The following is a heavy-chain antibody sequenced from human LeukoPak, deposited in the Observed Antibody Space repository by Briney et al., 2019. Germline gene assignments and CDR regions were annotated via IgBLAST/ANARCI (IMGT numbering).Heavy chain of an antibody. CDR3: TRDHRSSYSSSSYYYYYYMDV. Sequence: PSETLSLTCAVYGGSFSGYYWSWIRQPPGKGLEWIGEINHSGSTNYNPSLKSRVTISVDTSKNQFSLNLSSVTAADTAVYYCTRDHRSSYSSSSYYYYYYMDVWGKGTTVTVSS. CDR2: INHSGST. J-gene: IGHJ6*03. V-gene: IGHV4-34*01. D-gene: IGHD6-13*01. CDR1: GGSFSGYY.